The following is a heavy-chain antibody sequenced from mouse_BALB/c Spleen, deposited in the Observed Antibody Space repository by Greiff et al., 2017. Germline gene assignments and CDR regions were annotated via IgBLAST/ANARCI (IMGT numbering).Heavy chain of an antibody. V-gene: IGHV5-6*01. CDR3: ARQGGSSYGAMDY. CDR2: ISSGGSYT. Sequence: EVKLVESGGDLVKPGGSLKLSCAASGFTFSSYGMSWVRQTPDKRLEWVATISSGGSYTYYPDSVKGRFTISRDNAKNTLYLQMSSLKSEDTAMYYCARQGGSSYGAMDYWGQGTSVTVSS. CDR1: GFTFSSYG. J-gene: IGHJ4*01. D-gene: IGHD1-1*01.